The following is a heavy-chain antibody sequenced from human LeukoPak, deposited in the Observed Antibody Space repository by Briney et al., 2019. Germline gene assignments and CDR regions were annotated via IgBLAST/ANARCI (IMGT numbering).Heavy chain of an antibody. CDR1: GYTFTGYY. CDR3: SRDPGGNFSFDY. Sequence: ASVKVSCKASGYTFTGYYMHWVRQAPGQGLEWMGWINPNSGGTNYAQKFQGRVTMTRDTSISTAYMELSRLKSDDKAGYYCSRDPGGNFSFDYWGQGTLGNVSS. V-gene: IGHV1-2*02. D-gene: IGHD4-23*01. J-gene: IGHJ4*02. CDR2: INPNSGGT.